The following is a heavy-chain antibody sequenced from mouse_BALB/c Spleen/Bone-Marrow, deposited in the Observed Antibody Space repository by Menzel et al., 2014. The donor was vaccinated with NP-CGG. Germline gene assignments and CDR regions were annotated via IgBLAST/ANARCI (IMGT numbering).Heavy chain of an antibody. V-gene: IGHV1-80*01. Sequence: QVQLQQSGAELVRPGSSVKISCKASGYPFSSYWMSWVKQRPGQGLEWIGQIYPGDGETNYNGKFKGNATLTADKSSSTAYMQLISLTSEDSAVYFCARKYGDYWGRGTTLTVSS. CDR2: IYPGDGET. J-gene: IGHJ2*01. D-gene: IGHD2-10*02. CDR3: ARKYGDY. CDR1: GYPFSSYW.